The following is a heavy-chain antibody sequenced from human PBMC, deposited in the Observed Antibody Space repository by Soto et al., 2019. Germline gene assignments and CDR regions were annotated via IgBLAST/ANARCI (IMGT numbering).Heavy chain of an antibody. D-gene: IGHD4-17*01. Sequence: GASVKVSCKASGYTFTSYGISWVRQAPGQGLERMGWISAYNGNTNYAQKLQGRVTMTTDTSTSTAYMELRSLRSDDTAVYYCARDLGGDYVYAFDIWGQGTMVTVSS. CDR3: ARDLGGDYVYAFDI. J-gene: IGHJ3*02. V-gene: IGHV1-18*01. CDR1: GYTFTSYG. CDR2: ISAYNGNT.